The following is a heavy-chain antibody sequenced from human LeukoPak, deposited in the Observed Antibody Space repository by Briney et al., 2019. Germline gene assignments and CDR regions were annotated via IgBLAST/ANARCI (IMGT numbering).Heavy chain of an antibody. V-gene: IGHV3-49*04. J-gene: IGHJ4*02. CDR3: TSAGSSWDRAFDY. Sequence: GGSLRLSCTASGFTFGDYAMSWVRQAPGKGLEWVGFIRSKAYGGTTEYAASVKGRFTISRDDSKSFAYLQMNSLKTEDTAVYYCTSAGSSWDRAFDYWGQGTLVTVSS. CDR1: GFTFGDYA. CDR2: IRSKAYGGTT. D-gene: IGHD6-13*01.